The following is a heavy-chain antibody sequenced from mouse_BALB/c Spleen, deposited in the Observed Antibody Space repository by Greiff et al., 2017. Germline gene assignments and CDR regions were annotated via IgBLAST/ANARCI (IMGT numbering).Heavy chain of an antibody. CDR1: GYSFTSYW. V-gene: IGHV1S126*01. D-gene: IGHD2-14*01. Sequence: VQLQQSGPQLVRPGASVKISCKASGYSFTSYWMHWVKQRPGQGLEWIGMIDPSDSETRLNQKFKDKATLTVDKSSSTAYMQLSSPTSEDSAVYYCARDRYDDAWFAYWGQGTLVTVSA. CDR2: IDPSDSET. CDR3: ARDRYDDAWFAY. J-gene: IGHJ3*01.